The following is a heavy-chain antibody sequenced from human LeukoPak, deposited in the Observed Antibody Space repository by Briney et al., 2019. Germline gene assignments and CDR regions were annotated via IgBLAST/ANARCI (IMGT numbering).Heavy chain of an antibody. Sequence: ASVKVSCKASGYTFTGYYMHWVRQAPGQGLEWMGWINPNSGGTNYAQKFQGRVTMTRDTSISTAYLQWSSLKASDTAMYYCARHRYSSSWYDAFDIWGQGTMVTVSS. CDR3: ARHRYSSSWYDAFDI. CDR2: INPNSGGT. CDR1: GYTFTGYY. J-gene: IGHJ3*02. D-gene: IGHD6-13*01. V-gene: IGHV1-2*02.